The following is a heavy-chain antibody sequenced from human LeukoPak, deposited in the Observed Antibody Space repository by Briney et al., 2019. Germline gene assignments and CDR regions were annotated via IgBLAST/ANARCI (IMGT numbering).Heavy chain of an antibody. CDR3: ARGRTLDY. CDR2: IKHSGST. CDR1: GGSISSGGYY. J-gene: IGHJ4*02. V-gene: IGHV4-39*07. Sequence: NPSETLSLTCTVSGGSISSGGYYWSWIRQPPGKGLEWIGEIKHSGSTNYNPSLKSRVTISVDTSKNQFSLKLSSVTAADTAVYYCARGRTLDYWGQGTLVTVSS.